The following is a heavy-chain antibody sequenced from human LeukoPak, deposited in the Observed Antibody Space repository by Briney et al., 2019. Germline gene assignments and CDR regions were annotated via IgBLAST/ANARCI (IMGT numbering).Heavy chain of an antibody. CDR2: IIPILGIA. V-gene: IGHV1-69*04. D-gene: IGHD2-2*01. CDR1: GGTFSSYT. J-gene: IGHJ6*03. Sequence: GSSVKVSCKASGGTFSSYTISWVRQAPGQGLEWMGRIIPILGIANYAQKFQGRATITADKSTSTAYMELSSLRSEDTAVYYCARDGEDIVVVPAAIRYYYYYMDVWGKGTTVTVSS. CDR3: ARDGEDIVVVPAAIRYYYYYMDV.